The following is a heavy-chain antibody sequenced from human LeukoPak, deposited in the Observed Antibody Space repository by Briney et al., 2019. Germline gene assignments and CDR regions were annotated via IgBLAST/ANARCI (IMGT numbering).Heavy chain of an antibody. CDR2: INPNRGGT. V-gene: IGHV1-2*02. Sequence: GSVKVSCKTSGYTFTGYYMHWVRRAPGQGLEWMGWINPNRGGTNYAQKFQGRVTMTRDTSISTAYMELSRLTSDDTAVYYCARDIYSSGAFDIWGQGTMVTASS. J-gene: IGHJ3*02. D-gene: IGHD6-19*01. CDR3: ARDIYSSGAFDI. CDR1: GYTFTGYY.